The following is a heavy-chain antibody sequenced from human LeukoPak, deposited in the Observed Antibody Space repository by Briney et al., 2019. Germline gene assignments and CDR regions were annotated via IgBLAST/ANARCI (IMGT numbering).Heavy chain of an antibody. V-gene: IGHV4-39*01. CDR1: GGSISSSSYY. D-gene: IGHD6-13*01. CDR3: ARHQYSSSRDAFDI. J-gene: IGHJ3*02. Sequence: SETLSLTCTVSGGSISSSSYYWGWIRQPPGKGLDWIGSIYCSGSTYYNPSLKSRVTISVDTSKNQFSLKLSSVTAADTAVYYCARHQYSSSRDAFDIWGQGTMVTVSS. CDR2: IYCSGST.